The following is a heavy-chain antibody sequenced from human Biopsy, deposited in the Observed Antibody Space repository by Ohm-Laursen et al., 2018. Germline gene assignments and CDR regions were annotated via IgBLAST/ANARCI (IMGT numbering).Heavy chain of an antibody. V-gene: IGHV4-59*07. D-gene: IGHD7-27*01. CDR3: ARLTGDPSY. CDR2: IYYTGHT. Sequence: SDTLSLTGTVSGGSIKSYYWNWIRQSPGKGLEWIGFIYYTGHTNYNPSLKSRATISVDTSKNQFSLKVISVTAADTAVYYCARLTGDPSYWGQGILVTVSS. CDR1: GGSIKSYY. J-gene: IGHJ4*02.